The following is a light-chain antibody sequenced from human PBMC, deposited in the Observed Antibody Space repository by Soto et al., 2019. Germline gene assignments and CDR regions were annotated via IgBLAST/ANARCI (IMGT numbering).Light chain of an antibody. CDR3: SSYTSSSTYV. CDR2: EVS. J-gene: IGLJ1*01. V-gene: IGLV2-14*01. CDR1: SSDVGGYNY. Sequence: QYALTQPASVSGSPGQSITISCTGTSSDVGGYNYVSWYQQHPGKAPKLMIYEVSNRPSGVSNRFSGSKSGNTASLTISGLQAEDEADYYCSSYTSSSTYVFGTVTKVTVL.